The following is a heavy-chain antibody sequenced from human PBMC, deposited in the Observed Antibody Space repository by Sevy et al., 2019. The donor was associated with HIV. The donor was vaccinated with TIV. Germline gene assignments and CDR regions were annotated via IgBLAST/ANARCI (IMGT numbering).Heavy chain of an antibody. D-gene: IGHD2-2*01. CDR1: GFTFGDYA. V-gene: IGHV3-49*03. Sequence: GGSLRLSCTASGFTFGDYAMSWFRQAPGKGLEWVGFIRSKAYGGTTEYAASVKGRFTISRDDSKSIAYLQMNSLKTEDTAVYYCTREQGYCSSTSCYGGYYYYGMDVWGQRTTVTVSS. J-gene: IGHJ6*02. CDR3: TREQGYCSSTSCYGGYYYYGMDV. CDR2: IRSKAYGGTT.